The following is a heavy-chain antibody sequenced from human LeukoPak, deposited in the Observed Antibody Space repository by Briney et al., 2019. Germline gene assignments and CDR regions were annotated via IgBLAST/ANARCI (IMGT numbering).Heavy chain of an antibody. D-gene: IGHD5-24*01. V-gene: IGHV3-53*01. CDR3: ARGDGYNFFDY. CDR2: YVGGAT. J-gene: IGHJ4*02. Sequence: YVGGATYYADSVKGRFTISRDNSENTLYLQMKSLRAEDTAVYYCARGDGYNFFDYWGQGTLVTASP.